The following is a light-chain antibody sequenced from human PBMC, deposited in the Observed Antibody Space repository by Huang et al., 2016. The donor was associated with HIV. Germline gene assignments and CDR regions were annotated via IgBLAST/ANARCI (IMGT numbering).Light chain of an antibody. V-gene: IGKV3-15*01. Sequence: EIVMTQSPATLSVSPGERATVSCRASESVSSNLAWYQHKPGQAPRLLIYGASARATGVAARFSGSGSGTEFTLSSSSLRSEDFAVYYCQQYNNWPQSFGGGTKVEIK. CDR2: GAS. CDR1: ESVSSN. CDR3: QQYNNWPQS. J-gene: IGKJ4*01.